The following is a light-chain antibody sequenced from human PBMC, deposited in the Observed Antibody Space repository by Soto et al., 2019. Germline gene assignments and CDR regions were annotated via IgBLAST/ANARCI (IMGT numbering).Light chain of an antibody. V-gene: IGKV3-20*01. J-gene: IGKJ2*01. CDR1: QSVSSTY. Sequence: EIVLTQSPGTLSLSPGDRATLSCRASQSVSSTYLAWYQQKPGQAPRLLIYGASSRATAIPDRFSGSGSGTDFTLTISRLEPEDFAVYYCQQYSSSPRTFGQGTKLEIK. CDR2: GAS. CDR3: QQYSSSPRT.